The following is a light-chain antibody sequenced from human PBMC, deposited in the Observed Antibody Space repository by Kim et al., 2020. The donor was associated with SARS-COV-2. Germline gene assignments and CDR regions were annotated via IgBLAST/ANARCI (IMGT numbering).Light chain of an antibody. Sequence: SPGEGATLSCCASCTILRNSDVAWYQQRPGQAHRLLIYGATDRANGIPDRFSGSWSGTDFTLTIGRLEPEDSATHYCQQYGTLFTFGQGTRLEIK. CDR3: QQYGTLFT. V-gene: IGKV3-20*01. CDR2: GAT. CDR1: CTILRNSD. J-gene: IGKJ5*01.